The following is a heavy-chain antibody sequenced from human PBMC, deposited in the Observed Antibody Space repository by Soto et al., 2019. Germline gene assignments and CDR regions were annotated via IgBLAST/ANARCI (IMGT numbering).Heavy chain of an antibody. Sequence: QVQLVESGGGVVQPGRSLRLSCAASGFTFSSYGMHWVRQAPGKGLEWVAVIWYDGSNKYYADSVKGRFTISRDNSKNTLDMQMNSLRAEDTAVYYCARGVGISSWYLLDYWGQGTLVTVSS. V-gene: IGHV3-33*01. CDR1: GFTFSSYG. CDR2: IWYDGSNK. D-gene: IGHD6-13*01. J-gene: IGHJ4*02. CDR3: ARGVGISSWYLLDY.